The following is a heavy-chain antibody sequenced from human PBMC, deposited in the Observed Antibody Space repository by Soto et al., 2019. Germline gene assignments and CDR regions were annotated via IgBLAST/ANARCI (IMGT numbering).Heavy chain of an antibody. CDR1: GYTFTIYG. V-gene: IGHV1-18*04. J-gene: IGHJ4*02. D-gene: IGHD3-10*01. CDR2: ISAYNGNT. Sequence: GGSVKVSCKASGYTFTIYGISWVRQAPGQGLEWMGWISAYNGNTKYAQNLQGRVTMTTDASTSTAYMEMRSLRADDTAVYYCARDGYGSGSYYTDYWGPGTLVTVSS. CDR3: ARDGYGSGSYYTDY.